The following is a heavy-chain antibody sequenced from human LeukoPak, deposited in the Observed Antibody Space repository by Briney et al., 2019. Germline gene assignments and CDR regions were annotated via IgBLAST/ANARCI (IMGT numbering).Heavy chain of an antibody. Sequence: SETLSLTCAVSGGSISSRDYSWSWIRLPPGKGLEWIGSVYHGGTTYYNPSLKSRVSMSIDTSKNQFSLKLISVTAADTAVYYCARLVPERFFQLNPEGYYDYWGQGTLVTVSS. CDR3: ARLVPERFFQLNPEGYYDY. CDR2: VYHGGTT. V-gene: IGHV4-30-2*01. D-gene: IGHD3-3*01. CDR1: GGSISSRDYS. J-gene: IGHJ4*02.